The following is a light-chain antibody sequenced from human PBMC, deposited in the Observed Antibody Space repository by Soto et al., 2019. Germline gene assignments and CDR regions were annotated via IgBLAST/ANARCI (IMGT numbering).Light chain of an antibody. J-gene: IGKJ5*01. CDR2: GAS. V-gene: IGKV3-20*01. Sequence: EIVLTQSPGTLSLSPGERATLSCRASQSVSDNYFAWYQQKPGQAPRLLIYGASSRATGIPDRFSGSGSGTDFTLTISRLEPEDFAVYYCQQYGSSPPTFGQGTRLEIK. CDR1: QSVSDNY. CDR3: QQYGSSPPT.